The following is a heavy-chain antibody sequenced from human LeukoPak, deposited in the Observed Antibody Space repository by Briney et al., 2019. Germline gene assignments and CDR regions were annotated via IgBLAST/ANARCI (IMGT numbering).Heavy chain of an antibody. CDR1: GGSMSGYY. J-gene: IGHJ3*02. V-gene: IGHV4-59*12. Sequence: SETLSLTCTVSGGSMSGYYWSWIRQPPGKGLEWIGYIYYSGSTNYNPSLKSRVTISVDTSKNQFSLKLSSVTAADTAVYYCARSGEYGAFDIWGQGTMVTVSS. D-gene: IGHD3-10*01. CDR2: IYYSGST. CDR3: ARSGEYGAFDI.